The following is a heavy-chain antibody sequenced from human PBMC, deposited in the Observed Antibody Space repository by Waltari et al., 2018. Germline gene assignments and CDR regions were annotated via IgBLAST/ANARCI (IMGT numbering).Heavy chain of an antibody. CDR2: IYHSGST. CDR3: ASEGVGATHYYYGMDV. V-gene: IGHV4-38-2*01. Sequence: QVQLQESGPGLVKPSETLSLTCAVSGYSISSGYYWGWIRQPPGKGLEWIGSIYHSGSTYYNPSLKSRVTISVDTSKNQFSLKLSSVTAADTAVYYCASEGVGATHYYYGMDVWGQGTTVTVSS. J-gene: IGHJ6*02. CDR1: GYSISSGYY. D-gene: IGHD1-26*01.